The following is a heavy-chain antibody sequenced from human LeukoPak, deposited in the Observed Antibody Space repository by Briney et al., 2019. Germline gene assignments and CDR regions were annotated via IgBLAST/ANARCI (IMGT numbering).Heavy chain of an antibody. J-gene: IGHJ4*02. D-gene: IGHD3-22*01. CDR3: AAGNYYDSSGYYHLGYFDY. CDR2: ISAYNGNT. Sequence: GASVKVSCKASGGTFSSYAISWVRQAPGQGLEWMGWISAYNGNTNYAQKLQGRVTMTTDTSTSTAYMELRSLRSDDTAVYYCAAGNYYDSSGYYHLGYFDYWGQGTLVTVSS. V-gene: IGHV1-18*01. CDR1: GGTFSSYA.